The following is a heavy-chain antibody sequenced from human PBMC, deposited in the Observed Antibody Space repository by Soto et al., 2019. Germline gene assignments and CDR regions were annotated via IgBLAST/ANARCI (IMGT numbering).Heavy chain of an antibody. Sequence: GGSLRLSCAASGFTFSRHTMQWVRQAPGKGLEYVSGIGSNGGSRYYANSVKGRFTISRDNSKNTLYLQMGSLNPEDMAVYYCVISGGLPSTYAMDVWGQGTTVTVSS. J-gene: IGHJ6*02. CDR3: VISGGLPSTYAMDV. D-gene: IGHD3-16*01. CDR2: IGSNGGSR. CDR1: GFTFSRHT. V-gene: IGHV3-64*01.